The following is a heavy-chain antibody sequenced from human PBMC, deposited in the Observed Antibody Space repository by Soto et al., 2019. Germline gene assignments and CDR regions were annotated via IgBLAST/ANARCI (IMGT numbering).Heavy chain of an antibody. J-gene: IGHJ5*02. CDR3: ARSRWFDP. CDR2: INHSGST. V-gene: IGHV4-34*01. CDR1: GGSFSGYY. Sequence: SETLSLTCAVYGGSFSGYYWSWIRQPPGKGLEWIGEINHSGSTNYNPSLKSRVTISVDTSKNQFSLKLSSVTAADTAVYYCARSRWFDPWGQGTLVTVSS.